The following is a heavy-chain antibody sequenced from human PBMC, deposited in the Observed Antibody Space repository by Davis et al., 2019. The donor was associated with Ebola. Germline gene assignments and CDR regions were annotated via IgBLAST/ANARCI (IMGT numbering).Heavy chain of an antibody. V-gene: IGHV7-4-1*02. CDR3: ARDRYSSSWYLGYYFDY. CDR2: INTNTGNP. CDR1: GYTFTSYA. Sequence: ASVTVSCKASGYTFTSYAMNWVRQAPGQGLEWMGWINTNTGNPTYAQGFTGRFVFSLDTSVSTAYLQISSLKAEDTAVYYCARDRYSSSWYLGYYFDYWGQGTLVTVSS. D-gene: IGHD6-13*01. J-gene: IGHJ4*02.